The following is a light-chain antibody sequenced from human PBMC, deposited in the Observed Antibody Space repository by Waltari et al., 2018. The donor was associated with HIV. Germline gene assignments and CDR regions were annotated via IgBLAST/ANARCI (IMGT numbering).Light chain of an antibody. CDR3: ATWDNRLTTVL. Sequence: QSVLTQPPSVSAAPGQKVTISCSGGSPNVGASSVSWYQQLPGAAPKLLIFDDDQRPSGIPDRFSGSKSGTSATLGITGLQTGDEADYYCATWDNRLTTVLFGGGTKLTVL. CDR1: SPNVGASS. CDR2: DDD. V-gene: IGLV1-51*01. J-gene: IGLJ2*01.